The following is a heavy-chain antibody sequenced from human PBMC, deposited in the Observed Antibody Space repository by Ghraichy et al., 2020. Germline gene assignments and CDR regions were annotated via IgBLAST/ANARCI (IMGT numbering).Heavy chain of an antibody. Sequence: GGSLRLSCSVSGASFSTFAMHWIRQAPGKGLQYVSGISGSGDYIYYADSVKGRFTISRDYSKNTLYFQMTSLRAEDTAVYYCVRDYYHNVVDPWGQGTLLTVSS. D-gene: IGHD3-22*01. CDR2: ISGSGDYI. CDR1: GASFSTFA. J-gene: IGHJ5*02. V-gene: IGHV3-64D*06. CDR3: VRDYYHNVVDP.